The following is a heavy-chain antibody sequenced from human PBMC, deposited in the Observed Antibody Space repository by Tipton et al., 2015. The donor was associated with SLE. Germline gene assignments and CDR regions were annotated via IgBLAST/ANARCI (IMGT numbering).Heavy chain of an antibody. Sequence: SLRLSCVASGFNFGAYWMHWVRQAPGKGLVWISRTNQDGAIRSYEDSVKGRFIISRDNSKGTLYLQMNNVRVEDTALYYCTRGIDPGSSRISDYWGQGTMVSVSS. CDR3: TRGIDPGSSRISDY. CDR1: GFNFGAYW. CDR2: TNQDGAIR. D-gene: IGHD2-15*01. V-gene: IGHV3-74*01. J-gene: IGHJ4*02.